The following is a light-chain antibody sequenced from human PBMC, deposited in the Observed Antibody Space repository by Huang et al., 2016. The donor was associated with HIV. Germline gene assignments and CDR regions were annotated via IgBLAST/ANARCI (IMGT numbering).Light chain of an antibody. CDR1: QDIANS. Sequence: DPVIITCQASQDIANSLAWYQHKPGRAPKLLSAAASTLQRGVPSRFSGGSAGTYFTRIITSLQPDDFASYYCQQLHSYPITFGQGTRLDI. J-gene: IGKJ5*01. CDR2: AAS. CDR3: QQLHSYPIT. V-gene: IGKV1-9*01.